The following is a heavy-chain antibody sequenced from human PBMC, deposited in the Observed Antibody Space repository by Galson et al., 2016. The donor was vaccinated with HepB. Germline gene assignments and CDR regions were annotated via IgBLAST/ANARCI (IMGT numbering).Heavy chain of an antibody. CDR3: ARGGYSGDVYNWL. Sequence: SVKVSCKASGFTFTGNALHWVRQAPGHSLEWMGWINKRTGDPTYSQNFQGRVTFTRDTSANTGYMDLSSLTSEDTAVYYCARGGYSGDVYNWLWGQGTLVTVSS. V-gene: IGHV1-3*04. CDR2: INKRTGDP. CDR1: GFTFTGNA. D-gene: IGHD1-1*01. J-gene: IGHJ4*02.